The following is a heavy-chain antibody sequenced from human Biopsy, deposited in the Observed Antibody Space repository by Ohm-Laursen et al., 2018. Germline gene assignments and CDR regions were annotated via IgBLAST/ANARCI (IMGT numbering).Heavy chain of an antibody. CDR3: AKDRDLNLLAWFDP. CDR2: IWYDGTNE. D-gene: IGHD2-8*02. Sequence: SLRLSCTASGFTFGHYAMHWVRQAPGKGLERVSLIWYDGTNEDYADSVKGRFTISRDNSKNTLFLQLSSLRAEDTAVYHCAKDRDLNLLAWFDPWGQGTLVTVST. V-gene: IGHV3-33*04. CDR1: GFTFGHYA. J-gene: IGHJ5*01.